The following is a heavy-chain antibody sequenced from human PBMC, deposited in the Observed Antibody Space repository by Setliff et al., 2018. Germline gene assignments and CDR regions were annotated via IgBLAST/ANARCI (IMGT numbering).Heavy chain of an antibody. J-gene: IGHJ4*02. D-gene: IGHD2-8*01. CDR1: GYTFNDYG. Sequence: ASVKVSCKTSGYTFNDYGIAWVRQAPGQGLEWMGWISAHTGNTYYTPKLHGRVTLTTDTSTSTAYMELRSLGSDDTAVYYCSRLVRYCTRTSCQRLSGGEFWGQGTPVTVSS. V-gene: IGHV1-18*01. CDR2: ISAHTGNT. CDR3: SRLVRYCTRTSCQRLSGGEF.